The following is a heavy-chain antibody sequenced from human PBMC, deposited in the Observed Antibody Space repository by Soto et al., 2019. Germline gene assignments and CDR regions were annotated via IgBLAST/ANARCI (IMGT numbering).Heavy chain of an antibody. CDR3: ARGRYGDY. CDR1: GYTFTSYG. Sequence: QVPLVQSGAAVKKPGASVKVSCKASGYTFTSYGITWVRQAPGQGLGWMGWISAHNGNTDYAQKLQGRVIVTRDTSTSTAYMELRSLRSDDTAVYYCARGRYGDYWGQGALVTVSS. CDR2: ISAHNGNT. D-gene: IGHD1-1*01. V-gene: IGHV1-18*01. J-gene: IGHJ4*02.